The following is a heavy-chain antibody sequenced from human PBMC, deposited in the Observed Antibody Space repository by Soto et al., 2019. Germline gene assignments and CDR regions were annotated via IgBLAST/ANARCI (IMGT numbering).Heavy chain of an antibody. D-gene: IGHD2-15*01. CDR2: INPNSGGT. J-gene: IGHJ6*02. CDR1: GYTFTGYY. V-gene: IGHV1-2*04. CDR3: ARGTRWYTREYYYYYYGMDV. Sequence: ASVKVSCKASGYTFTGYYMHWVRQAPGQGLEWMGWINPNSGGTNYAQKFQGWVTMTRDTSISTAYMELSRLRSDDTAVYYCARGTRWYTREYYYYYYGMDVWGQGTTVTVSS.